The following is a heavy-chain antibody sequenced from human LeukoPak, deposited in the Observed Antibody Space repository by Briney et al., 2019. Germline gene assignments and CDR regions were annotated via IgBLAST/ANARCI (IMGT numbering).Heavy chain of an antibody. CDR1: GFMFGNHG. V-gene: IGHV3-48*04. J-gene: IGHJ3*01. Sequence: GGSLRLSCEGSGFMFGNHGLIWARQAPGKGLDWLSFIGPSGVTRLYANSVKGRFTISRDNAENSVFLQMNSLRVEDTAVYYCARVSPMTDGAFDLWGQGVMVTVSS. D-gene: IGHD2-21*02. CDR2: IGPSGVTR. CDR3: ARVSPMTDGAFDL.